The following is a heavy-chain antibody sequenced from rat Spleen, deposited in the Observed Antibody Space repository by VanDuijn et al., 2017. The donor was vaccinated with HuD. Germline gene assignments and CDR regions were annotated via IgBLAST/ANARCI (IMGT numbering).Heavy chain of an antibody. D-gene: IGHD1-12*02. J-gene: IGHJ2*01. CDR1: GFTFSNYG. V-gene: IGHV5S14*01. CDR2: ISTGGGNT. CDR3: ATDTFYDGTYYPGGFDY. Sequence: EVQLVESGGGLVQPGRSLKLSCVASGFTFSNYGMAWVRQTPTRGLEWVASISTGGGNTYFRDSVKGRFTIARDNAKNTQYLQMDSRRSEDTATYYCATDTFYDGTYYPGGFDYWGQGVMVTVSS.